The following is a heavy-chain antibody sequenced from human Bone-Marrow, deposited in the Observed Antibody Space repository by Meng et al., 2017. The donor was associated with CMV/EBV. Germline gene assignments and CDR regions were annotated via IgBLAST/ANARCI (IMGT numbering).Heavy chain of an antibody. CDR3: ARDWGYYYDSSGYAGGAFDI. D-gene: IGHD3-22*01. CDR2: INPNSGGT. CDR1: GYTFTGYY. Sequence: ASVKDSCKASGYTFTGYYMHWVRQAPGQGLEGMGWINPNSGGTNYAQKFQGRVTMARDTSISTAYMELSRLRSDDTAVYYWARDWGYYYDSSGYAGGAFDIWGQGTMVTVSS. J-gene: IGHJ3*02. V-gene: IGHV1-2*02.